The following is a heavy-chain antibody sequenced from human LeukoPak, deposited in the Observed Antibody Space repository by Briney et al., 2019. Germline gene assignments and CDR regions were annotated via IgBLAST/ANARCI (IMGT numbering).Heavy chain of an antibody. D-gene: IGHD6-13*01. CDR3: ARFAAAGIFSDY. Sequence: PSETLSLTCAVSGGSISSGGYSWSWIRQPPGKGLEWIGYIYHSGSTYYNPSLKSRVTISVDRSKNQFSLKLSSVTAADTAVYYCARFAAAGIFSDYWGQGTLVTVSS. CDR1: GGSISSGGYS. J-gene: IGHJ4*02. V-gene: IGHV4-30-2*01. CDR2: IYHSGST.